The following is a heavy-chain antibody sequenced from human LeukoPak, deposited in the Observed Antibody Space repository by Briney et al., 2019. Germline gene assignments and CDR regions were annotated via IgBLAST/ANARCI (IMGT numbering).Heavy chain of an antibody. Sequence: SVKVCCKASGGTFSSYGISWVGQAPGQGLEWMGGIIPIFGTANYAQKFQGRVTITADESTSTAYMELSSLRSEDTAVYYCASGRTSSGWLFHYWGQGTLVTVSS. CDR2: IIPIFGTA. J-gene: IGHJ4*02. V-gene: IGHV1-69*13. CDR3: ASGRTSSGWLFHY. CDR1: GGTFSSYG. D-gene: IGHD6-19*01.